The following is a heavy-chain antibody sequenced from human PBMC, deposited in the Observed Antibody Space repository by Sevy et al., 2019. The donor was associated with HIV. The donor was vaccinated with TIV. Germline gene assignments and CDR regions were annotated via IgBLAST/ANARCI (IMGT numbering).Heavy chain of an antibody. Sequence: GESLKISCKGSGYSFTTYWIAWVRQMPGKGLECLGVIYPGDSDTTYSPSFQGQVTISADKSINTAYLQWTSLKASDTAIYYCARRLGTSGLHYWGQGTLVTVSS. CDR3: ARRLGTSGLHY. CDR1: GYSFTTYW. V-gene: IGHV5-51*01. CDR2: IYPGDSDT. D-gene: IGHD2-2*01. J-gene: IGHJ4*02.